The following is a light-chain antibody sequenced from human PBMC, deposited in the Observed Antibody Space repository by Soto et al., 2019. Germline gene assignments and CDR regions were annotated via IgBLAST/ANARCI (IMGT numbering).Light chain of an antibody. Sequence: EIVMTQSPATLSVSPWERVTLSCRASQSVSSNLAWYQQRPGQTPSLLIYGASTRATGIPDRFSGSGSGTHFTLTISRLEPGDFAVYYCQHFGGTTFTFGQGTRLEIK. J-gene: IGKJ5*01. CDR3: QHFGGTTFT. V-gene: IGKV3D-15*01. CDR2: GAS. CDR1: QSVSSN.